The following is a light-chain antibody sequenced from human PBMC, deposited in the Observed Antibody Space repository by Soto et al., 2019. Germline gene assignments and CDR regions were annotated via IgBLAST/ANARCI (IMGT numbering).Light chain of an antibody. CDR3: QQRYSTTVT. V-gene: IGKV1-39*01. CDR2: AAS. J-gene: IGKJ1*01. CDR1: QSISSY. Sequence: DIQMTQSPSSLSASVGDRVTITCRASQSISSYLNWYQQKPGKAPKLLIYAASSLQSGVPSRFSGSGSGTDFTLTISSLQPEDFATYDCQQRYSTTVTFGQGTKVDIK.